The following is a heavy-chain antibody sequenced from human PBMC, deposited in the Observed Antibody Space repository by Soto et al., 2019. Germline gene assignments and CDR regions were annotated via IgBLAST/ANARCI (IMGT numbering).Heavy chain of an antibody. V-gene: IGHV3-30*03. CDR2: ISNDGTSE. CDR1: GFTFSNFG. D-gene: IGHD1-26*01. CDR3: AGGSGSYYV. J-gene: IGHJ4*02. Sequence: QVRVVESGGGVVHPEKSLRLSCAASGFTFSNFGMHWVRQAPGKGLEWVAVISNDGTSENYAQSVKGRFTISRDNSKNTLYLQMNSLRAEDTAVYYCAGGSGSYYVWGQGTLVTVSS.